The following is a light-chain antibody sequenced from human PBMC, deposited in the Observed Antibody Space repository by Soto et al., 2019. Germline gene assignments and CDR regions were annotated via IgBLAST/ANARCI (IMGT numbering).Light chain of an antibody. V-gene: IGKV1-33*01. CDR3: QQYHSLPIT. CDR1: RYIGNY. J-gene: IGKJ5*01. Sequence: DIQMTQSPSSLSVSVGDRVTITCQASRYIGNYLNWYQQKPGKAPKLLINDASSLEMGVPSRFSGSGSGTDFSVNISSLQPEDIATYYCQQYHSLPITFGQGTRLDI. CDR2: DAS.